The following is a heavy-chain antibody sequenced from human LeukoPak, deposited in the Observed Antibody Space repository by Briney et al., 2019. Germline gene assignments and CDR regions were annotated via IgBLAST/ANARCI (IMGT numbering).Heavy chain of an antibody. V-gene: IGHV5-51*01. CDR3: ARRSSSAYYYYGMDV. Sequence: GESLKISCKGSGYSFTSYWIGWVRQMPGKGLEWMGIINPGDSDTRYSPSFQGQVTISADKSISTAYLQWSSLKASDTAMYYCARRSSSAYYYYGMDVWGQGTTVTVSS. J-gene: IGHJ6*02. D-gene: IGHD6-6*01. CDR2: INPGDSDT. CDR1: GYSFTSYW.